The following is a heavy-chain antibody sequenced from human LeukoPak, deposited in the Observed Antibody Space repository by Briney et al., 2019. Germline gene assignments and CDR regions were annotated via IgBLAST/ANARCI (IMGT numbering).Heavy chain of an antibody. CDR3: ARHFGSGWSIFDY. D-gene: IGHD6-19*01. CDR2: IYYSGRT. V-gene: IGHV4-59*08. J-gene: IGHJ4*02. CDR1: GGSISSYY. Sequence: SETLSLTCTVSGGSISSYYWSWIRQPPGKGLEWIGYIYYSGRTNYNPSLKSRVTISVDTSKNQFSLKLSSVTAADTAVYYCARHFGSGWSIFDYWGQGTLVTVSS.